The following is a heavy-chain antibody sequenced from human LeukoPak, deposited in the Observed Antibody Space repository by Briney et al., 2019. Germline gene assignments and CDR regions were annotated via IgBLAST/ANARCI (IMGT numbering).Heavy chain of an antibody. D-gene: IGHD1-1*01. J-gene: IGHJ4*02. CDR2: INTNTGNP. CDR1: GYTFTSYA. V-gene: IGHV7-4-1*02. Sequence: GASVKVSCKASGYTFTSYAMNWVRQAPGQGLEWMGWINTNTGNPTYAQGFTGRFVFSLDTSVSTAYLQISSLKAEDTAVYYCARGRPPWYNWNDLEGRYFDYWGQGTLVTVSS. CDR3: ARGRPPWYNWNDLEGRYFDY.